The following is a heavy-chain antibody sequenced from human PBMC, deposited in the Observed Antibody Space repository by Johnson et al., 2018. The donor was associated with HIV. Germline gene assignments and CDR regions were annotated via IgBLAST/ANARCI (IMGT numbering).Heavy chain of an antibody. CDR3: ARDQRGGYSYGDAFDF. D-gene: IGHD5-18*01. CDR1: GFTFSSYA. V-gene: IGHV3-30-3*01. J-gene: IGHJ3*01. Sequence: HVQLVESGGGVVQPGRSLRLSCAASGFTFSSYAMHWVRQAPGKGLEWVTVISYNGSDTYNADSVKGRFTISRDNSKNSLYLQMNTLRAEDTAVYYCARDQRGGYSYGDAFDFWGQGTVVSVST. CDR2: ISYNGSDT.